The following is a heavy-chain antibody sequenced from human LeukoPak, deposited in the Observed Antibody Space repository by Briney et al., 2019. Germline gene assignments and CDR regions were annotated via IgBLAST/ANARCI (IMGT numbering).Heavy chain of an antibody. V-gene: IGHV1-46*01. J-gene: IGHJ5*02. D-gene: IGHD3-3*01. Sequence: ASVKVSCKASGYTFTSYYMHWVRQAPGQGPEWRGIINPSGGSTSYAQKFQGRVTMTRDTSTSTVYMELSSLRSEDTAVYYCASSSPRRHYDFWSGYDIWFDPWGQGTLVTVSS. CDR3: ASSSPRRHYDFWSGYDIWFDP. CDR1: GYTFTSYY. CDR2: INPSGGST.